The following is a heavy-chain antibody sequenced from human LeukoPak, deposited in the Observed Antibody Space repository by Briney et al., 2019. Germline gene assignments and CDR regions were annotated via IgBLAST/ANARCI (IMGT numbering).Heavy chain of an antibody. Sequence: ASVKVSCKAAGYTFTSYDINWVRQATGQGLEWMGWMNPNSGNAGYAQKFQGRVTMTRNTSITTAYMELNSLTSEDTAVYYCARGSRPYYYYYMDVWGKGTTVTVSS. CDR1: GYTFTSYD. V-gene: IGHV1-8*01. CDR2: MNPNSGNA. J-gene: IGHJ6*03. CDR3: ARGSRPYYYYYMDV.